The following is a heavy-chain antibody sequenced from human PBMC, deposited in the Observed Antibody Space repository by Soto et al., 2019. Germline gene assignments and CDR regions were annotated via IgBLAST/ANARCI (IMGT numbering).Heavy chain of an antibody. Sequence: SETLSLTCTVSGGSISSGGYYWSWIRQHPGKGLEWIGYIYYSGSTYYNPSLKSRVTISVDTSKNQFSLKLSSVTAADTAVYYCASVSGFSGYDYNHHYGLAVRGQGTTVTVSS. CDR2: IYYSGST. CDR3: ASVSGFSGYDYNHHYGLAV. D-gene: IGHD5-12*01. CDR1: GGSISSGGYY. V-gene: IGHV4-31*03. J-gene: IGHJ6*02.